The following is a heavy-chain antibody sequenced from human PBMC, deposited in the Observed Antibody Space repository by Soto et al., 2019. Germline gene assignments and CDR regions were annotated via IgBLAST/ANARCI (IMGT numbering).Heavy chain of an antibody. CDR1: GFTVSSNY. V-gene: IGHV3-53*04. D-gene: IGHD3-3*01. CDR2: IYSGGST. J-gene: IGHJ3*02. CDR3: ARDLRSGYYDAFDI. Sequence: GGSLRLSCAASGFTVSSNYMSWVRQAPGKGLEWVSVIYSGGSTYYADSVKGRFTISRHNSKNTLYLQMNSLRAEDTAVYYCARDLRSGYYDAFDIWGQGTMVTVSS.